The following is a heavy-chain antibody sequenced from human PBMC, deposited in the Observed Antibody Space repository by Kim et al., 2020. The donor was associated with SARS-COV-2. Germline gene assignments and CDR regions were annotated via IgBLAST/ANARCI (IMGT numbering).Heavy chain of an antibody. D-gene: IGHD3-3*01. CDR3: AREGGPDRYDFWSGYYMAGYYYYYYGMDV. V-gene: IGHV3-74*01. J-gene: IGHJ6*02. CDR1: GFTFSSYW. CDR2: INSDGSST. Sequence: GGSLRLSCAASGFTFSSYWMHWVRQAPGKGLVWVSRINSDGSSTSYADSVKGRFPISRDNAKNTLYLQMNSLRAEDTAVYYCAREGGPDRYDFWSGYYMAGYYYYYYGMDVWGQGTTVTVSS.